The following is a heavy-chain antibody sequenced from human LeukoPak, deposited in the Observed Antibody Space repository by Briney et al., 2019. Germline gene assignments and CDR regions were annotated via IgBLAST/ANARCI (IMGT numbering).Heavy chain of an antibody. Sequence: GGSLRLSCVASGFPFSSYWMTWVRQAPGKGLEWVANIKQDGSKKSYVDSVKGRFTISRDNAKNSLYLQMNSLRAEDTAIYYCTRVSYIDEGIDYWGQGTLVTVSS. CDR3: TRVSYIDEGIDY. J-gene: IGHJ4*02. V-gene: IGHV3-7*04. D-gene: IGHD1-26*01. CDR2: IKQDGSKK. CDR1: GFPFSSYW.